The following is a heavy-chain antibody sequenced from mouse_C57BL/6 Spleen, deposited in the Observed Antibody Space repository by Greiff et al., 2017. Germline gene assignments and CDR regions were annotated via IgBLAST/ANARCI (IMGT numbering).Heavy chain of an antibody. CDR2: INPYNGGT. Sequence: VQLKQSGPVLVKPGASVKMSCKASGYTFTDYYMNWVKQSHGKSLEWIGVINPYNGGTSYNQKFKGKATLTVDKSSSTAYMELNSLTSEDSAVYYCARGTTVVATDAMDYWGQGTSVTVSS. D-gene: IGHD1-1*01. CDR3: ARGTTVVATDAMDY. V-gene: IGHV1-19*01. J-gene: IGHJ4*01. CDR1: GYTFTDYY.